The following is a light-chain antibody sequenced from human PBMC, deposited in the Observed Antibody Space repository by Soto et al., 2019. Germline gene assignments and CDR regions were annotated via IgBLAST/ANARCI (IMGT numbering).Light chain of an antibody. CDR1: QSVSSY. Sequence: EIVLTQSPGTLSLSPGERATLSCRASQSVSSYLAWYQQKPGQAPRLLIYDASNRATGIPARFSGSGSGTDFTLTIGSLEPEDFAVYYCQQRSNWPRTFGQGTKVDIK. V-gene: IGKV3-11*01. CDR2: DAS. J-gene: IGKJ1*01. CDR3: QQRSNWPRT.